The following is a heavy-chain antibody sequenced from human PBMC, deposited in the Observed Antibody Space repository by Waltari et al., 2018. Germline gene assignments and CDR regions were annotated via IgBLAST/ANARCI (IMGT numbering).Heavy chain of an antibody. D-gene: IGHD2-21*02. CDR1: GGYISTFY. J-gene: IGHJ2*01. V-gene: IGHV4-4*07. CDR2: IYASGTH. Sequence: QVQLQESGPGLVKPSETLSLTCSVSGGYISTFYWNWIRQPAGKGLEWICRIYASGTHNSGPSINSRCTMSVDTSKNQFSLKLRYVTASDTAVYYCAREDHGDFHLRYFDVWGRGIPVTVSS. CDR3: AREDHGDFHLRYFDV.